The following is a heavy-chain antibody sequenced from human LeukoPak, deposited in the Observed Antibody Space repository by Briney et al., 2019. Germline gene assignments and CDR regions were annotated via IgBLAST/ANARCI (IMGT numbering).Heavy chain of an antibody. CDR1: GFTFSDYW. Sequence: GGSLRLSCAASGFTFSDYWMSWVRQAPGKGLEWVATIKQDGSDEYYVDSLKGRFTISRDNAKNSLYLQMNSLRAEDTAVYYCARTILTAVSPEWGQGTLVTVSS. J-gene: IGHJ4*02. CDR3: ARTILTAVSPE. D-gene: IGHD3-9*01. V-gene: IGHV3-7*01. CDR2: IKQDGSDE.